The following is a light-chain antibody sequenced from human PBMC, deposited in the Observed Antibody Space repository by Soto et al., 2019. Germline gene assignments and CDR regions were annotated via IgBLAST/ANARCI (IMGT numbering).Light chain of an antibody. Sequence: EMVLTQSPATLSLSPGERATLSCRASQGISRYLAWYQQKPGQAPRLLIYDASNRATGIPARFSGNGSRTDFTLTITSLEPEDAAVYYCQQFYNTPPYTFGQGTRLEIK. CDR3: QQFYNTPPYT. CDR2: DAS. V-gene: IGKV3-11*01. CDR1: QGISRY. J-gene: IGKJ2*01.